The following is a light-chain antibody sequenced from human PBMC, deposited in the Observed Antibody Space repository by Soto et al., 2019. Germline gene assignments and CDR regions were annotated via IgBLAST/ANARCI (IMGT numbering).Light chain of an antibody. Sequence: DIVTTQSPATLSVSHRPRATLSCWSSESVSSHLAWYQQKPGQAPRLLIYDSSTRATGIPARFSGSESGTEFTLTISSLQSEDFAVYYCQQYNNWPPITFGQGTRM. J-gene: IGKJ5*01. V-gene: IGKV3-15*01. CDR2: DSS. CDR1: ESVSSH. CDR3: QQYNNWPPIT.